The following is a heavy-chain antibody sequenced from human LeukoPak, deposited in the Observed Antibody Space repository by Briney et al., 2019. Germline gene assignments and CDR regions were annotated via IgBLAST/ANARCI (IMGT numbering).Heavy chain of an antibody. CDR1: GFTFSSYA. V-gene: IGHV3-21*01. D-gene: IGHD6-13*01. J-gene: IGHJ4*02. Sequence: GGSLRLSCAASGFTFSSYAMSWVRQAPGKGLEWVSSISSSGTHIYYAYPVKGRFTISRDNAMNSLYLQMNSLRAEDSAVYYCARALAAAGTGYYFDYWGQGTLVTVSS. CDR3: ARALAAAGTGYYFDY. CDR2: ISSSGTHI.